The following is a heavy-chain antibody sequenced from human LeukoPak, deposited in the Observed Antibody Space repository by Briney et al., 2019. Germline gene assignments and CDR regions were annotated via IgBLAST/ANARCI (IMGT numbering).Heavy chain of an antibody. D-gene: IGHD2-2*01. CDR2: IYISGST. J-gene: IGHJ4*02. V-gene: IGHV4-30-2*01. CDR1: GGSINSGGSS. CDR3: ASPFYCNSTTCYDS. Sequence: SETLSLTCSVSGGSINSGGSSWNWIRQPPGKGLEWIGHIYISGSTFYDPSLKTRVTISLDRSKNQFSLKLTSVTVADTAVYYCASPFYCNSTTCYDSWGQGTLVTVSS.